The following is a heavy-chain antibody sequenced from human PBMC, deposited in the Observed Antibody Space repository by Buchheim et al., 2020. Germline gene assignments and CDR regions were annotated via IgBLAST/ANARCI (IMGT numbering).Heavy chain of an antibody. CDR2: INHTGST. D-gene: IGHD6-19*01. J-gene: IGHJ4*02. V-gene: IGHV4-34*01. Sequence: QVQLQQWGAGLLKPSETLSLTCAVYGGSFSGYYWSWIRQPPGKGLEWIGEINHTGSTNYNPSLKSRVTTLVDTSKNQFSLKLSSVAAADTAVYYCARGRGYGSGWYFDSWGQGTL. CDR1: GGSFSGYY. CDR3: ARGRGYGSGWYFDS.